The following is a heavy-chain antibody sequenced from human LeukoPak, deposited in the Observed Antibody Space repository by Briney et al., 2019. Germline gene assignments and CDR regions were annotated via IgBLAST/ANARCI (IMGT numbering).Heavy chain of an antibody. Sequence: SETLSLTCAVYGGSFSGYYWSWIRQPPGKGLEWIGEINHSGSTNYNPSLKSRVTISVDTSKNQFSLKLSSVTAADTAVYYCARGRYTAARSYYYYYGMDVWGLGTTVTVSS. CDR3: ARGRYTAARSYYYYYGMDV. CDR1: GGSFSGYY. V-gene: IGHV4-34*01. J-gene: IGHJ6*02. D-gene: IGHD6-6*01. CDR2: INHSGST.